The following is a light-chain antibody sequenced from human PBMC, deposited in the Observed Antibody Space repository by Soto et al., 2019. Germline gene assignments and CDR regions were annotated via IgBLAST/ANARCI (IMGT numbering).Light chain of an antibody. J-gene: IGKJ1*01. CDR1: QSVLYSSNNKNY. V-gene: IGKV4-1*01. CDR3: QQCYSTPRT. CDR2: WAS. Sequence: DIVMTQSPDSLAVSLGERATINCKSSQSVLYSSNNKNYLTWYQQKPGQPPKVLIYWASTRESGVPDRFSGGGSGTDFTLTISSLQAEDVAVYYCQQCYSTPRTFGQGTKVEIK.